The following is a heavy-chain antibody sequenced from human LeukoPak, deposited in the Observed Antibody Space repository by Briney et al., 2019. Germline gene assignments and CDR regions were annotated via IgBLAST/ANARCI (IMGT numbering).Heavy chain of an antibody. CDR3: AKGTNFYGSGIYYNDAFDI. CDR1: GFTFSSYA. V-gene: IGHV3-23*01. Sequence: GGSLRLSCAASGFTFSSYAMSWVRQAPGKGLEWVSGISGSGGPTYHADSVKGRFTISRDNSKNTLYLQMISLRAEDTAVYYCAKGTNFYGSGIYYNDAFDIWGQGTVVTVSS. J-gene: IGHJ3*02. CDR2: ISGSGGPT. D-gene: IGHD3-10*01.